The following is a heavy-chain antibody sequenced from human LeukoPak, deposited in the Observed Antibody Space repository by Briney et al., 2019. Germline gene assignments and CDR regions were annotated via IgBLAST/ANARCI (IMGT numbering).Heavy chain of an antibody. Sequence: GGPLRLSCAASGFIFSDYGIHWFRQASGKGLEWVAVIWYDGSNKYYADSEEGRFTISRDNAKNTLYLQMNSLRAEDTAVYYCARGPHIVVVTAIDYWGQGTLVTVSS. CDR2: IWYDGSNK. CDR3: ARGPHIVVVTAIDY. CDR1: GFIFSDYG. V-gene: IGHV3-33*01. D-gene: IGHD2-21*02. J-gene: IGHJ4*02.